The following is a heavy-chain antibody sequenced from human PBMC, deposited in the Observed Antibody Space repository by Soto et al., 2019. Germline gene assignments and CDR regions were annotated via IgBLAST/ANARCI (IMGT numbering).Heavy chain of an antibody. Sequence: SGPTLVKPTQTLTLTCTFSGFSLSTSGVGVGWIRQPPGKALEWLALIYRDDDKRYSASLKSRLTITKDTSKNQVVLTMTNMDPVDTATYYCAHSYYDFWSGYREYWFDPWGQGTLVTVSS. CDR1: GFSLSTSGVG. V-gene: IGHV2-5*02. CDR3: AHSYYDFWSGYREYWFDP. D-gene: IGHD3-3*01. CDR2: IYRDDDK. J-gene: IGHJ5*02.